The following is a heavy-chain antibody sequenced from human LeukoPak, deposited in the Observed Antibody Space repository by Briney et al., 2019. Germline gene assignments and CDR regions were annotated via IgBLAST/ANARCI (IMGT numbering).Heavy chain of an antibody. CDR1: GNTLTGYF. CDR3: ARGGGGRALGQLPPDY. J-gene: IGHJ4*02. CDR2: INPNSGAT. V-gene: IGHV1-2*02. D-gene: IGHD1-7*01. Sequence: ASVKVSCKASGNTLTGYFMHWVRQAPGQGLEWMGSINPNSGATNYAQKFQGRVTMTRDTSISTAYMELSRLRSDDTAVYYCARGGGGRALGQLPPDYWGQGTLVTVSS.